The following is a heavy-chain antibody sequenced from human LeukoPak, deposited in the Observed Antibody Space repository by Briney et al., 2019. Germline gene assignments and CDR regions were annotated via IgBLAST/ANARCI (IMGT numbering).Heavy chain of an antibody. Sequence: PGRTLRLSCAASGFTFSLYAMHWVRQAPGKGLEWVAFIWPDGSKTYYADSVRGRFTISRDNSKNTLHLEMNTVRAEDTALYYCAKISSSSEPDFHYWGQGTLVTVS. CDR3: AKISSSSEPDFHY. D-gene: IGHD1-14*01. J-gene: IGHJ4*02. CDR2: IWPDGSKT. CDR1: GFTFSLYA. V-gene: IGHV3-33*06.